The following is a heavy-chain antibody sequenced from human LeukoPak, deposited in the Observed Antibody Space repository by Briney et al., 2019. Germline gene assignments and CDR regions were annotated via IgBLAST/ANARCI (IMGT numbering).Heavy chain of an antibody. V-gene: IGHV4-61*02. Sequence: SQTLSLTCTVSGGSISSGSYYCSWIRQPAGKGLEWIGRIYTSGSTNYNPSLKSQVTISVDTSKNQFSLKLSSVTAADTAVYYCARGRYDFWSGYYPFDYWGQGTLVTVSS. CDR3: ARGRYDFWSGYYPFDY. CDR1: GGSISSGSYY. CDR2: IYTSGST. J-gene: IGHJ4*02. D-gene: IGHD3-3*01.